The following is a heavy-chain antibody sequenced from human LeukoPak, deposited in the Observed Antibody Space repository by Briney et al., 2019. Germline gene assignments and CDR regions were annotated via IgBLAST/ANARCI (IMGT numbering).Heavy chain of an antibody. Sequence: GGSLRLSCAASGFTFSSYSMNWVRQAPGKGLEWVSSISSSGSYIYYADSVKGRFTISRDNAKNSLYLQMNSLRAEDTAVYYCARELGYCGGDCYSSSYGMDVWGQGTTVTVSS. CDR3: ARELGYCGGDCYSSSYGMDV. CDR2: ISSSGSYI. D-gene: IGHD2-21*02. CDR1: GFTFSSYS. V-gene: IGHV3-21*01. J-gene: IGHJ6*02.